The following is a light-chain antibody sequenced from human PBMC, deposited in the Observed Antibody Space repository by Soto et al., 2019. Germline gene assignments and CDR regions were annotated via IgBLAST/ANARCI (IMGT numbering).Light chain of an antibody. CDR3: QQYGSSPLYT. V-gene: IGKV3-20*01. CDR1: QSVTSSY. CDR2: GAS. J-gene: IGKJ2*01. Sequence: EIVLTQSPGTLSLSPGERATLSCRASQSVTSSYLAWYQQKPGQAPRLLIYGASSRATGSPDRFSGSGSGPDFTLTISSLEPEDFAVYYCQQYGSSPLYTFGQGTKLEIK.